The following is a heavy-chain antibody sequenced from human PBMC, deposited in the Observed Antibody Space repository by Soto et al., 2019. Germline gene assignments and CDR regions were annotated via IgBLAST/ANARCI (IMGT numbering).Heavy chain of an antibody. J-gene: IGHJ6*02. Sequence: EMQLVESGGGLVQPGGSLRLSCAASGFTISSYWMNWVRQAPGKGLEWVAHIKQDGSEKYYVDSVTGRFTISRDNAKNSLYMQMNSLRAEDTAVYYCNIAVQGGPGMDVWGQGTMVTVS. D-gene: IGHD3-10*01. CDR1: GFTISSYW. CDR2: IKQDGSEK. V-gene: IGHV3-7*05. CDR3: NIAVQGGPGMDV.